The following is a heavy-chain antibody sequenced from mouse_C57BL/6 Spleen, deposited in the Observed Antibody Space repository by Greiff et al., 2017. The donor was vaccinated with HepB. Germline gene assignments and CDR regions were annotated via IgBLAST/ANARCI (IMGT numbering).Heavy chain of an antibody. CDR3: AREATDAMDY. V-gene: IGHV3-6*01. CDR2: ISYDGSN. CDR1: GYSITSGYY. Sequence: EVKLMESGPGLVKPSQSLSLTCSVTGYSITSGYYWNWIRQFPGNKLEWMGYISYDGSNNYNPSLKNRISITRDTSKNQFFLKLNSVTTEYTATYYCAREATDAMDYWGQGTSVTVSS. D-gene: IGHD1-1*01. J-gene: IGHJ4*01.